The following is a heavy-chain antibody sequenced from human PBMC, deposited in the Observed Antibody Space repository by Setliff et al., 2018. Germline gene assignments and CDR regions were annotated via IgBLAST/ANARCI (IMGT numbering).Heavy chain of an antibody. CDR1: GFTFSSYA. Sequence: PGESLKISCAASGFTFSSYAMSWVRQAPGKGLEWVSAISGSGGSTYYADSVKGRFTISRDNSKNTLYLQMNSLRAEDTAVYYCAKGPPSSGTYGGYFQHWGQGTLVTVSS. J-gene: IGHJ1*01. D-gene: IGHD1-26*01. CDR2: ISGSGGST. V-gene: IGHV3-23*01. CDR3: AKGPPSSGTYGGYFQH.